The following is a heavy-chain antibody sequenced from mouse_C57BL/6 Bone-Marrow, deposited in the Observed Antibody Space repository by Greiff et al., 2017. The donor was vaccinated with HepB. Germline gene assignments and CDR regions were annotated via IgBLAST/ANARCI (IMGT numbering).Heavy chain of an antibody. Sequence: QVQLQQSGAELVRPGASVTLSCKASGYTFTDYEMHWVKQTPVHGLEWIGAIDPETGGTAYNQKFKGKAILTADKASSTAYMELRSLTSEDSAVYYCTITTVAFDYWGQGTTLTVSS. V-gene: IGHV1-15*01. CDR3: TITTVAFDY. CDR2: IDPETGGT. J-gene: IGHJ2*01. CDR1: GYTFTDYE. D-gene: IGHD1-1*01.